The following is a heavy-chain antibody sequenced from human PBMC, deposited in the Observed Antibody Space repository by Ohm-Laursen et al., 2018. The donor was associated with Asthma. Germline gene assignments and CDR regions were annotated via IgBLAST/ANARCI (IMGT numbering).Heavy chain of an antibody. J-gene: IGHJ4*02. CDR2: INSVFGTS. Sequence: SVKVSCKSLGGTLGTSVIGWVRQAPGQGLEWLGGINSVFGTSTYAQKFHDRFTITADESTSTVYMALSSLTSEDTAVYYCARKAGSCITSNCYSLDFWGQGTLVTVSS. CDR1: GGTLGTSV. D-gene: IGHD2-15*01. V-gene: IGHV1-69*13. CDR3: ARKAGSCITSNCYSLDF.